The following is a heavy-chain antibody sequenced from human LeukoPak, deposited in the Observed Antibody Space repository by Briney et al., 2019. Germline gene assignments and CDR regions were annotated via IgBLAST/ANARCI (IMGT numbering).Heavy chain of an antibody. V-gene: IGHV4-39*06. D-gene: IGHD6-13*01. CDR3: ATGAGLIDY. Sequence: SETLSLTCTVSGGSISNYYWGWIRQPPGEGLEWIGSIYYSGSTYYNSSLQSRVTISVHMSNNQFALKLSSVTAADTAVYTRATGAGLIDYWGQGTLVTVSS. J-gene: IGHJ4*02. CDR1: GGSISNYY. CDR2: IYYSGST.